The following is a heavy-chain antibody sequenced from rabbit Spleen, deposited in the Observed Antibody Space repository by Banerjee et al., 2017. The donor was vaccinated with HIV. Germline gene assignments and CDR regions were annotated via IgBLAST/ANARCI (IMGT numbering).Heavy chain of an antibody. CDR2: IDTSDGDT. V-gene: IGHV1S45*01. J-gene: IGHJ6*01. D-gene: IGHD1-1*01. CDR3: ARDTSSSFSSYGMDL. Sequence: LEESGGGLVKPGGTLTLTCTVSGFSFSSNWICWVRQAPGKGLEWIACIDTSDGDTDYANWPKGRFTISKTSSTSVTLQVTRLTAADTATYFCARDTSSSFSSYGMDLWGPGTLVTVS. CDR1: GFSFSSNW.